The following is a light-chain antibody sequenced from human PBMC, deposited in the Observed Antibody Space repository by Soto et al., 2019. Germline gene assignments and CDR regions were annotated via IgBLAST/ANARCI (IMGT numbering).Light chain of an antibody. J-gene: IGLJ1*01. CDR1: SSDVGAYNY. Sequence: QSALTQPPSASGSPGQSVAISCTGTSSDVGAYNYVAWYQQHPSKVPKLMIYEVSKRPSGVPDRFSGSKSGNTASLTVSGLQADDEADYYCSSYAGSDVFVFGTGTKVTV. CDR3: SSYAGSDVFV. V-gene: IGLV2-8*01. CDR2: EVS.